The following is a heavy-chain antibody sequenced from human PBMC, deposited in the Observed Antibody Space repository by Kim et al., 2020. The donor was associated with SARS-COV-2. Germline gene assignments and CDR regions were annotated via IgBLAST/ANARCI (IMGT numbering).Heavy chain of an antibody. V-gene: IGHV3-23*01. D-gene: IGHD7-27*01. CDR1: GFTFTTYA. J-gene: IGHJ1*01. CDR3: VKDKWGQYFQH. Sequence: GGSLRLSCAASGFTFTTYAMTWVRQAPGKVLEWVSTISDIGRDSYYLDSVKGRFHISRDNARNTLSLHLNNVKAEDAAVYYCVKDKWGQYFQHWGQGTLVTVSS. CDR2: ISDIGRDS.